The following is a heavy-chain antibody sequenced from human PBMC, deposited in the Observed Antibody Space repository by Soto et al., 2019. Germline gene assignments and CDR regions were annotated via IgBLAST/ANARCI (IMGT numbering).Heavy chain of an antibody. CDR2: ISYDGSNK. V-gene: IGHV3-30-3*01. CDR1: EFTFSSYA. Sequence: QVQLVESGGGVVQPGRSLRLSCAASEFTFSSYAMHWVRQAPGKGLEWVAVISYDGSNKYYADSVKGRFTISRDNSKNTLYLQMNSLRAEDTAVYYCARGGWGDSYGHRFDYWGQGTLVTVSS. CDR3: ARGGWGDSYGHRFDY. J-gene: IGHJ4*02. D-gene: IGHD5-18*01.